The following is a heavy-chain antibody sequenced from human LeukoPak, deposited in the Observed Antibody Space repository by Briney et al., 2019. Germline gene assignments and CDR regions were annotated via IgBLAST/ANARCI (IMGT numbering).Heavy chain of an antibody. CDR3: ARRGGSSSRRSPIDY. V-gene: IGHV3-7*01. CDR2: IKQDGSQR. CDR1: GFIFSDYW. Sequence: GGSLRLFCTASGFIFSDYWMTWVRQASGKGPEWVVNIKQDGSQRYYVDSVRGRFTISRDNAKNSLFLQMNGLRAEDTAVYYCARRGGSSSRRSPIDYWGQGTLVTVSS. J-gene: IGHJ4*02. D-gene: IGHD6-6*01.